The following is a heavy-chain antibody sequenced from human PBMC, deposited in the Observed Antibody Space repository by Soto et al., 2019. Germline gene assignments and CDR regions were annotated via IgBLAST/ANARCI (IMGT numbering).Heavy chain of an antibody. V-gene: IGHV3-23*01. Sequence: EVQLLESGGGLVQPGGSLRLSCAASGFTFITYGMTWVRQAPGKGLEYVSSITGSGAGTYYAESVKGRFTISRDNSNNTLYLQMNRLRAEATAIYYCARDAAPLNYWGQGTLVTVSS. D-gene: IGHD3-10*01. CDR2: ITGSGAGT. CDR3: ARDAAPLNY. CDR1: GFTFITYG. J-gene: IGHJ4*02.